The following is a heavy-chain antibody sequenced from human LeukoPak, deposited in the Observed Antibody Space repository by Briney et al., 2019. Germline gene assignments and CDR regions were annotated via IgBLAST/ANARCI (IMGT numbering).Heavy chain of an antibody. V-gene: IGHV3-53*01. D-gene: IGHD5-18*01. CDR3: ARENVAEVDTAMVNYFDY. Sequence: PGGSLRLSCAASGFTVSSNYMSWVSEAPGKGLEWVSVIYNGGSTYYADSVKGRFTISRYNSKNTLYLQMNSLRAEDTVVYYCARENVAEVDTAMVNYFDYWGQGTLVTVSS. J-gene: IGHJ4*02. CDR1: GFTVSSNY. CDR2: IYNGGST.